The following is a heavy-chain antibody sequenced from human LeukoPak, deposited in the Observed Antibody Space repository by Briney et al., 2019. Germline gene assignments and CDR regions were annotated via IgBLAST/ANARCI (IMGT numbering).Heavy chain of an antibody. V-gene: IGHV1-69*04. CDR3: ARAAGYCSSTSCSAQDDAFDI. D-gene: IGHD2-2*01. J-gene: IGHJ3*02. CDR2: IIPILGIA. Sequence: SVKVSCKASGGTFSSYAISWVRQAPGQGLEWMGRIIPILGIANYAQKFQGRVTITTDESTSTAYMELSSLRSEDTAVYYCARAAGYCSSTSCSAQDDAFDIWGQGTMVTVSS. CDR1: GGTFSSYA.